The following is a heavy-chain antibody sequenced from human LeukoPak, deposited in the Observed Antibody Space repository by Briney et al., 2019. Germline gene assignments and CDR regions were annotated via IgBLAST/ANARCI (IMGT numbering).Heavy chain of an antibody. CDR2: IKEDGSDK. D-gene: IGHD3-10*01. CDR1: GFTFTTYW. Sequence: GESLRLSCAASGFTFTTYWMTWVRQAPGKGLEWVANIKEDGSDKYYVDSVKGRFTISRDNAKNSLYLQMSSLRAEDTAVYYCARHFSYGSGSSRTLVHYWGQGTLVIVSS. CDR3: ARHFSYGSGSSRTLVHY. V-gene: IGHV3-7*01. J-gene: IGHJ4*02.